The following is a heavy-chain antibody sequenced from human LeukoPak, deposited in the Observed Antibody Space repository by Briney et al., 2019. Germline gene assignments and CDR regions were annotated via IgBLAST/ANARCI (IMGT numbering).Heavy chain of an antibody. J-gene: IGHJ4*02. CDR3: AQERDRRGYFDY. CDR2: IRSDGNEK. Sequence: GGSLRLPCAASGFTFSTYGMHWVRQAPGKGLEWVTFIRSDGNEKYYADSVKGRFTISRDNSKSTLYLQMNSLRAEDTAVYYCAQERDRRGYFDYWGQGTLVTVSS. V-gene: IGHV3-30*02. CDR1: GFTFSTYG. D-gene: IGHD2-15*01.